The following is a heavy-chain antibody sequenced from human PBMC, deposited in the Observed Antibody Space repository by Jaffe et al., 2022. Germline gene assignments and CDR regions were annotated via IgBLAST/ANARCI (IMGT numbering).Heavy chain of an antibody. Sequence: QVQLVQSGAEVKKPGASVKVSCKASGYTFTSYYMHWVRQAPGQGLEWMGIINPSGGSTSYAQKFQGRVTMTRDTSTSTVYMELSSLRSEDTAVYYCARDRYYDYVWGSYRYSPGDYWGQGTLVTVSS. CDR3: ARDRYYDYVWGSYRYSPGDY. D-gene: IGHD3-16*02. V-gene: IGHV1-46*01. J-gene: IGHJ4*02. CDR2: INPSGGST. CDR1: GYTFTSYY.